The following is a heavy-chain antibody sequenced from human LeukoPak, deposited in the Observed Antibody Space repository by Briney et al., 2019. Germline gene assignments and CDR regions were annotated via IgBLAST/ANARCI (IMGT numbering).Heavy chain of an antibody. CDR1: GGSISSYY. J-gene: IGHJ3*02. Sequence: PSETLSLTCTVSGGSISSYYWSLIRQPPGKGLEWIGYIYYSGSTNYNPSLKSRVTISVDTSKNQFSLKLSSVTAADTAVYYCARPSRDGYNFAFDIWGQGTMVTVSS. V-gene: IGHV4-59*08. D-gene: IGHD5-24*01. CDR3: ARPSRDGYNFAFDI. CDR2: IYYSGST.